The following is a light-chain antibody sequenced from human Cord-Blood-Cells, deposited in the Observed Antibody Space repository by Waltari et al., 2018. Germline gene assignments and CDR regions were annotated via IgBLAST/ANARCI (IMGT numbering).Light chain of an antibody. CDR2: EGS. Sequence: SALTQPASVSGSPGQSITISCTGTSSDVGSCNLVSCYQQHPGKAPKLMIYEGSKRPSGVSNRFSGSKSGNTASLTISGLQAEDEADYYCCSYAGSSTSWVFGGGTKLTVL. V-gene: IGLV2-23*01. CDR3: CSYAGSSTSWV. J-gene: IGLJ3*02. CDR1: SSDVGSCNL.